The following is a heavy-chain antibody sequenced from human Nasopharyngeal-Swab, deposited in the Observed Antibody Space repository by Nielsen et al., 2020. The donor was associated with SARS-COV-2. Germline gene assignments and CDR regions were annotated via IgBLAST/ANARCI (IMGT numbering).Heavy chain of an antibody. V-gene: IGHV3-33*01. CDR2: IWYDGSTN. D-gene: IGHD3-16*01. Sequence: GGSLRLSCAASGFTFSSYGMHWVRQAPGKGLEWVAVIWYDGSTNYYADSVKGRFTISRDNSKNTLYLQMNSLRADDTAVYYCARDLRLGEFEDYFDYWGQGTLVTVSS. J-gene: IGHJ4*02. CDR1: GFTFSSYG. CDR3: ARDLRLGEFEDYFDY.